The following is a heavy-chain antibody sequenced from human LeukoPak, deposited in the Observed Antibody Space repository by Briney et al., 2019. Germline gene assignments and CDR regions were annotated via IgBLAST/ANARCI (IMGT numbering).Heavy chain of an antibody. CDR1: GFTLSTNA. Sequence: GGSLRLSCLTSGFTLSTNAMSWVRQAPGKGLEWISGISGSGASTYYADSVKGRFTISRDNSKNTLYLQMNSLRAEDTAVYYCAKGDSIAAAGTELDYWGQGTLVTVSS. V-gene: IGHV3-23*01. CDR2: ISGSGAST. J-gene: IGHJ4*02. D-gene: IGHD6-13*01. CDR3: AKGDSIAAAGTELDY.